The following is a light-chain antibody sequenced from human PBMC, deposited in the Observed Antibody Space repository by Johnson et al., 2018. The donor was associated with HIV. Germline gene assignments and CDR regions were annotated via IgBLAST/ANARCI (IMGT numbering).Light chain of an antibody. Sequence: QSVLTQPPSVSAAPGQKVTISCSGSSSNIGNNYISWYQQLPGTAPKLLIYETTKRPSGIPDRFSGSRSGTSATLGITGLQIEDEAAYYCGTWDSSLSVSYVFGTGHKVTVL. J-gene: IGLJ1*01. V-gene: IGLV1-51*02. CDR1: SSNIGNNY. CDR2: ETT. CDR3: GTWDSSLSVSYV.